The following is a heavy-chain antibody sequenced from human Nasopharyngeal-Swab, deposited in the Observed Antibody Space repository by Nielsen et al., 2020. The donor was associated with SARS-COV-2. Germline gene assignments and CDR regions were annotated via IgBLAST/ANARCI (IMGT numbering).Heavy chain of an antibody. V-gene: IGHV1-18*01. CDR2: ISTYNGNT. D-gene: IGHD3-22*01. Sequence: ASVKVSCRASGYTFTSYGISWVRQAPGQGLEWMGWISTYNGNTNYAQKLPGRVTMTKDTSTSTAYMELRSLRSDDTAVYYCARSWVPSHYYDSPYFDYWGQGTLVTVSS. J-gene: IGHJ4*02. CDR1: GYTFTSYG. CDR3: ARSWVPSHYYDSPYFDY.